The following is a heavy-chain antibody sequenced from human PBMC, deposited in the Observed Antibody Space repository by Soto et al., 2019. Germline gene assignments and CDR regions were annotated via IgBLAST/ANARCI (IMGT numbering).Heavy chain of an antibody. CDR1: GFTFSSYA. Sequence: GGSLRLSVAASGFTFSSYAMTWVRQAPGKALEWVSGISGGGGVSTYYADSVKGRFTISRDNSMNTLYLQMNRLRAEDTAVYYCAKDAISMVRGVNNWFDPWGQGTLVTVSS. D-gene: IGHD3-10*01. CDR3: AKDAISMVRGVNNWFDP. V-gene: IGHV3-23*01. J-gene: IGHJ5*02. CDR2: ISGGGGVST.